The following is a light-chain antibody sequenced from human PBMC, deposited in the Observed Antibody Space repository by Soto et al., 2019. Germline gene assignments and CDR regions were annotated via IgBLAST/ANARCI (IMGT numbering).Light chain of an antibody. CDR2: GAS. CDR3: QQYNNWPPYT. V-gene: IGKV3-15*01. J-gene: IGKJ2*01. Sequence: EIVMTQSPATLSVSPGERATLSCRASQNINSNLAWYQQKPGQAARLLIYGASTRATDIPARFSGSGSGTESTLTISSLQSEDFALYYCQQYNNWPPYTFGQGTKLEIK. CDR1: QNINSN.